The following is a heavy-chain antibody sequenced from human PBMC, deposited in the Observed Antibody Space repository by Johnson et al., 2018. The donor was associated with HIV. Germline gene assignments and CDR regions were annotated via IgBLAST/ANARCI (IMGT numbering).Heavy chain of an antibody. Sequence: QVQLVESGGGLVQPGGSLRLSCAASGFTFRDYYMSWIRQAPGKGLEWVSYISSSGSTIYYADSVKGRFTISRDNAKTSLSLQMNSLRAEDTAVYYCVRDAFDYRDASGRFGGAGFDIWGQGTVVTVSS. D-gene: IGHD3-16*01. V-gene: IGHV3-11*04. J-gene: IGHJ3*02. CDR3: VRDAFDYRDASGRFGGAGFDI. CDR2: ISSSGSTI. CDR1: GFTFRDYY.